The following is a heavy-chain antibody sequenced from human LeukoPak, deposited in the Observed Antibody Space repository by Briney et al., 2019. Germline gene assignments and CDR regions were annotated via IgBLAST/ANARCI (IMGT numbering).Heavy chain of an antibody. CDR3: ARITKAMGIDY. V-gene: IGHV4-39*01. CDR1: GGSISSSSYY. J-gene: IGHJ4*02. CDR2: ISYSGRT. D-gene: IGHD5-18*01. Sequence: SETLSLTCTVSGGSISSSSYYWGWIRQPPGKGLEWIGSISYSGRTYYNPSPKSRVTVSVDTSKNQFSLKLTSVTAADTAMFYCARITKAMGIDYWGQGTLVTVSS.